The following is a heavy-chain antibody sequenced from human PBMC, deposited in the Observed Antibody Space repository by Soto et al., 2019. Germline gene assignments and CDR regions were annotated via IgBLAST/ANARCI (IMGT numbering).Heavy chain of an antibody. CDR2: ISSSSSYI. CDR1: GFTFSSYS. D-gene: IGHD2-2*03. CDR3: AREIGYCSSTSCYYFDY. V-gene: IGHV3-21*01. Sequence: GGSLRLSCAAPGFTFSSYSMNWVRQAPGKGLEWVSSISSSSSYIYYADSVKGRFTISRDNAKNSLYLQMNSLRAEDTAVYYCAREIGYCSSTSCYYFDYWGQGTLVTVSS. J-gene: IGHJ4*02.